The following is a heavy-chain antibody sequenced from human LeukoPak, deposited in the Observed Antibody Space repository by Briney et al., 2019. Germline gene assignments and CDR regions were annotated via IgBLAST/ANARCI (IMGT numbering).Heavy chain of an antibody. CDR1: GYTFTGYY. CDR2: INPNSGGA. V-gene: IGHV1-2*06. CDR3: ARYSSGWYSGDY. D-gene: IGHD6-19*01. J-gene: IGHJ4*02. Sequence: ASVKVSCKASGYTFTGYYMHWVRQPPGQGLEWMGRINPNSGGANDAQKFQGRVTMTRDTSISTAYMELSRLRSEDTAVYYCARYSSGWYSGDYWGQGALVTVSS.